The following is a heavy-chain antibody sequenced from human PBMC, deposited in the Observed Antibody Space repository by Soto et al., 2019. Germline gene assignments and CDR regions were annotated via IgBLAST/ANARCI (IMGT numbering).Heavy chain of an antibody. Sequence: SETLSLTCTVSGGSISSYYWSWIRQPPGKGLEWIGYIYYSGSTNYNPSLKSRVTISVDTSKNQFSLKLNSMTAADTAVYYCARHNYGSGSAYFDYWGQGTLVTVSS. V-gene: IGHV4-59*08. J-gene: IGHJ4*02. CDR2: IYYSGST. D-gene: IGHD3-10*01. CDR1: GGSISSYY. CDR3: ARHNYGSGSAYFDY.